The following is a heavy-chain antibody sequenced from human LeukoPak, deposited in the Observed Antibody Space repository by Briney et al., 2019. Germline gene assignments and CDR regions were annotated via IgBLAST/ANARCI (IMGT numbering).Heavy chain of an antibody. J-gene: IGHJ4*02. D-gene: IGHD3-22*01. Sequence: GGSLKLSCAGSGFTFSGSAMHWVHQASGKGLEWVAHIRTKATSYATAYAASVKGRFTISRGDSKNTAYLQMNSLKTEDTAVYYCTRLDLFYYDGSDYPGWGQGTLVTVSS. V-gene: IGHV3-73*01. CDR2: IRTKATSYAT. CDR3: TRLDLFYYDGSDYPG. CDR1: GFTFSGSA.